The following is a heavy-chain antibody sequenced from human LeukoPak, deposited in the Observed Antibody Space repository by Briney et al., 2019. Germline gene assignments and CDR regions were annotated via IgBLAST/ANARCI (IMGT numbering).Heavy chain of an antibody. J-gene: IGHJ4*02. CDR1: GGTFSSYA. Sequence: ASVKVSCKASGGTFSSYAISWVRQAPGQGPEWMGGYDPEEGVTIYAEKFQDRVTMIEDTSTETAYMELSSLRYADTAVYFCVTMKQDRYDSRGPFDSWGQGSLVTVSS. CDR3: VTMKQDRYDSRGPFDS. D-gene: IGHD3-22*01. V-gene: IGHV1-24*01. CDR2: YDPEEGVT.